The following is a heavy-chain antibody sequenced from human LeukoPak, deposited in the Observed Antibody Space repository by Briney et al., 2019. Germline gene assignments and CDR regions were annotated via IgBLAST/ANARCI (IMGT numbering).Heavy chain of an antibody. J-gene: IGHJ3*02. CDR2: IYYSGST. Sequence: SETLSLTCTVSGGSISSSSYYWGWIRQPPGKGLEWIGSIYYSGSTYYNPSLKSRVTISVDTSKNQFSLKLSSVTAADTAVYYCASGSYQLPLRIPYDAFDIWGQGTMVTVSS. CDR3: ASGSYQLPLRIPYDAFDI. CDR1: GGSISSSSYY. D-gene: IGHD2-2*01. V-gene: IGHV4-39*01.